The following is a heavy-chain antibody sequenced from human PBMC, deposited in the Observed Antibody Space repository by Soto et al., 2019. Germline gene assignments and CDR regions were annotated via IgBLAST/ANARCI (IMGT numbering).Heavy chain of an antibody. Sequence: ASVKVSCKASGYTFTNYGFSWVRQAPGQGLEWMGWISGYNDNTKYAEKFQGRDTMTTDTSTSTAHMEMRSLTSDDTALYYCAKNGQPPYYYYGLDVWGQGTKVTVSS. CDR3: AKNGQPPYYYYGLDV. V-gene: IGHV1-18*01. J-gene: IGHJ6*02. CDR2: ISGYNDNT. D-gene: IGHD2-8*01. CDR1: GYTFTNYG.